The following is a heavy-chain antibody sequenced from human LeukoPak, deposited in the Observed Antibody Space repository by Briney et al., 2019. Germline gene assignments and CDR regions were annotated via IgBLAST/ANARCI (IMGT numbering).Heavy chain of an antibody. CDR3: ARGRLYNFLSGYYTCISWFVP. J-gene: IGHJ5*02. D-gene: IGHD3-3*01. V-gene: IGHV1-8*01. Sequence: ASVKISCKASGYSFTSYDINWVRQATGQGLEWMGWMNPNSGNTGYAQKFQGRVTMTRNTSISTAYMELSSLRSEDTAVYYCARGRLYNFLSGYYTCISWFVPSGEGNLVTVSS. CDR2: MNPNSGNT. CDR1: GYSFTSYD.